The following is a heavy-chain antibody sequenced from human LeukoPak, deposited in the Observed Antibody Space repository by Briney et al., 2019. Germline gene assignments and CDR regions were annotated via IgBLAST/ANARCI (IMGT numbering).Heavy chain of an antibody. V-gene: IGHV1-2*02. CDR1: GYTFTGYY. CDR2: INPNSGGT. D-gene: IGHD1-26*01. J-gene: IGHJ3*02. Sequence: ASVKVSCKASGYTFTGYYMHWVRQAPGQGLEWMGWINPNSGGTNYAQKFQGRVTMTRDTSISTAYMELSRLRSDDTAVYYCARDVNSGSYYDAFDIWGQGTMVTVSS. CDR3: ARDVNSGSYYDAFDI.